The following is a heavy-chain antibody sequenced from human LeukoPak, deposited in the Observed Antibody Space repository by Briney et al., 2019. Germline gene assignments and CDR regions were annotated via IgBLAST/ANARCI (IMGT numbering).Heavy chain of an antibody. V-gene: IGHV4-4*02. Sequence: SETLSLTCAVSGGSISSSNWWRWARQPPGKGLEWIGEIYHSGSTNYNPSLKSRVTIPVDKSKNQFSLKLSSVTAADTAVYYCAREGTYGDYYYGMDVWGKGTTVTVSS. D-gene: IGHD4-17*01. CDR3: AREGTYGDYYYGMDV. CDR2: IYHSGST. J-gene: IGHJ6*04. CDR1: GGSISSSNW.